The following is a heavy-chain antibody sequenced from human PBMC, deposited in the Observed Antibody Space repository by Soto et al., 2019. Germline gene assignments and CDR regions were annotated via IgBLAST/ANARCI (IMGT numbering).Heavy chain of an antibody. J-gene: IGHJ4*02. Sequence: ASVKVSCKASGYTFSNYGITWVRQAPGQGLEWMGWVSAYNRNTNYAQKLQGRVTMTTDTSTSTAYMELRSLRSDDTAVYYCARVRSSGCTDFWGQGTLVTVSS. CDR1: GYTFSNYG. CDR2: VSAYNRNT. V-gene: IGHV1-18*04. CDR3: ARVRSSGCTDF. D-gene: IGHD6-19*01.